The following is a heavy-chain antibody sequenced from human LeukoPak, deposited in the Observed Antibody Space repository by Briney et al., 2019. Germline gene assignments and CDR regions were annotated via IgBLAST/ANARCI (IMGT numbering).Heavy chain of an antibody. D-gene: IGHD6-13*01. Sequence: GGSLRLSCAASGFTFNNYWMTWVRQAPGKGLEWVANINQDGSVKYYVDSLKDRFTISRDNAKNSVYLQLSSLRAEDTAVYYYARETPYSSSWTDLDYWDQGTLVTVSS. CDR1: GFTFNNYW. V-gene: IGHV3-7*01. CDR2: INQDGSVK. J-gene: IGHJ4*02. CDR3: ARETPYSSSWTDLDY.